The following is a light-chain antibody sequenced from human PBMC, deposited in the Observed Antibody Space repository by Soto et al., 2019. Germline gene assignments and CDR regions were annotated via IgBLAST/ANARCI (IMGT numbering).Light chain of an antibody. CDR1: ASDVGAYNY. CDR2: EVT. V-gene: IGLV2-8*01. CDR3: SAFVGNSNFDV. J-gene: IGLJ1*01. Sequence: QSALTQPPSASGSPGQSVTISCTGTASDVGAYNYVSWYQQHPGKAPKLMIYEVTKRPSGVRDRVSGSKSGNTASLTVSGLQAEDEADYYCSAFVGNSNFDVFGSGTKLTVL.